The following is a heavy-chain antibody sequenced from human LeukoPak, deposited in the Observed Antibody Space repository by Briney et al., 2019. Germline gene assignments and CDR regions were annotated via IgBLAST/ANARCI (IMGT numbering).Heavy chain of an antibody. V-gene: IGHV4-34*01. D-gene: IGHD6-13*01. CDR2: INHSGST. CDR1: GGSFSGYY. CDR3: ARHIGYSSSWTPFDY. Sequence: PSETLSLTCAVYGGSFSGYYWSWIRQPPGKGLEWIGEINHSGSTNYNPSLKSRVTISVDTSKNQFSLKLSSVTAADTAVYYCARHIGYSSSWTPFDYWGQGTLVTVSS. J-gene: IGHJ4*02.